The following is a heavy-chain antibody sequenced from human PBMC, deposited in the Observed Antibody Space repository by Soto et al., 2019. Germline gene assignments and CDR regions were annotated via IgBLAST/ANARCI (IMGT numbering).Heavy chain of an antibody. V-gene: IGHV3-33*01. J-gene: IGHJ5*02. CDR1: GYTFSTYG. CDR2: IWNDGSNK. Sequence: QVQLVESGGGVVQPGRSLRLSCVASGYTFSTYGMHLIRQAPGKGLEWVAVIWNDGSNKYYADSVKGRFTISRDTPKNTLYLEMNSLRVEDTAVYYCTTGVWHLEHWGQVTLVTVSS. CDR3: TTGVWHLEH.